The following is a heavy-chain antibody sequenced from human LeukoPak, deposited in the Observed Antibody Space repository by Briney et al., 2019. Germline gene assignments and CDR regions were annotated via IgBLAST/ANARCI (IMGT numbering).Heavy chain of an antibody. CDR3: ARGTGYYGSGSSHAFDI. CDR2: IKQDGSEK. D-gene: IGHD3-10*01. Sequence: PGGSLRLSCAASGFTFNSYWMSWVRQAPGKGLEWVANIKQDGSEKYYLGSVKGRFTISRDNAKNSLYLQMNSLRAEDTAVCYCARGTGYYGSGSSHAFDIWGQGTMVTVSS. CDR1: GFTFNSYW. V-gene: IGHV3-7*01. J-gene: IGHJ3*02.